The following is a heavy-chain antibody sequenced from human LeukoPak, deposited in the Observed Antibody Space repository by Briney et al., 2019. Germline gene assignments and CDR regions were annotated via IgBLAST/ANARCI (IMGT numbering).Heavy chain of an antibody. CDR3: ARGSVRDDILTGNFDY. Sequence: SETLSLTCAVYGGSFSGYYWSWIRQPPGKGLEWIGEINHSGSTNYNPSLKSRVTISVDTSKNQFSLKLSSVTAADTAVYYCARGSVRDDILTGNFDYWGQGTLVTVSS. CDR2: INHSGST. D-gene: IGHD3-9*01. J-gene: IGHJ4*02. CDR1: GGSFSGYY. V-gene: IGHV4-34*01.